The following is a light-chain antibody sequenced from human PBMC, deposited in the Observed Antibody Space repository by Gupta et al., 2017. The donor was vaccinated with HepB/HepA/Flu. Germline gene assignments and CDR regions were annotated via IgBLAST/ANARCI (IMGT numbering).Light chain of an antibody. V-gene: IGKV1-39*01. CDR2: LAS. CDR1: QNIHFF. J-gene: IGKJ1*01. Sequence: DIQMTQSPSSLSASVGDTVSFTCRASQNIHFFLNWYQHKPGQAPKLLISLASILQSGVPARFSGSGSGTDFTLTIDSLQPEDFATYFCQQSDIIPWTFGLGTKVDIK. CDR3: QQSDIIPWT.